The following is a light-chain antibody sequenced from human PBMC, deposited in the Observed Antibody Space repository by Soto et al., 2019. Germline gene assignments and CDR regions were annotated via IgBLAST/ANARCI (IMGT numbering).Light chain of an antibody. V-gene: IGKV3-20*01. CDR3: PQFGTSRLT. CDR2: GSS. Sequence: EIVLTQSPGTLSSSPGERATLSCRASQSVSSRSLAWYQQKPGQAPRLLIYGSSNRATGIPDIFSGCGSGTDFTLTISRLEPEDFAMYYCPQFGTSRLTFGGGTKVDIK. J-gene: IGKJ4*01. CDR1: QSVSSRS.